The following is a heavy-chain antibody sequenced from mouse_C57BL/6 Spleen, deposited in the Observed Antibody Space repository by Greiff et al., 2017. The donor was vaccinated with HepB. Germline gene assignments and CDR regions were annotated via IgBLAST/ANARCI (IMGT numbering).Heavy chain of an antibody. CDR2: IDPSDSET. Sequence: QVQLQKPGAELVRPGSSVKLSCKASGYTFTSYWMHWVKQRPIQGLEWIGNIDPSDSETHYNQKFKDKATLTVDKSSSTAYMQLSSLTSEDSAVYYCASGLYYGSSYWYFDVWGTGTTVTVSS. CDR1: GYTFTSYW. D-gene: IGHD1-1*01. V-gene: IGHV1-52*01. CDR3: ASGLYYGSSYWYFDV. J-gene: IGHJ1*03.